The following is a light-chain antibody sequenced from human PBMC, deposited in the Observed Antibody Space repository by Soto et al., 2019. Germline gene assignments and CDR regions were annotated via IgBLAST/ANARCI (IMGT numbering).Light chain of an antibody. V-gene: IGLV2-14*01. CDR1: SSDVGGYNY. CDR2: EVG. Sequence: QSVLTHPASVSWSPGQSIAISCTGTSSDVGGYNYVSWYQQHPGKAPKLMIYEVGNRPSGVSNRFSGSKSGNTASLTISGLQAEDEADYYCSSYTSSSTLVFGTGTKVTV. J-gene: IGLJ1*01. CDR3: SSYTSSSTLV.